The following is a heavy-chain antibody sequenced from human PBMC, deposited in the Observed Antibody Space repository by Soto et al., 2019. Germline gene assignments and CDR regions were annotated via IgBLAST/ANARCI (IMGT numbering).Heavy chain of an antibody. CDR3: ARDLGSGRKKGPRYYYYYGMDV. Sequence: SQTLSLTCAISGDSVSSNSAAWNWIRKSPSRGLEWLGRTYYRSKWYNDYAVSVKSRITINPDTSKNQFSLQLNSVTPEDTAVYYCARDLGSGRKKGPRYYYYYGMDVWGQGTTVTV. CDR1: GDSVSSNSAA. CDR2: TYYRSKWYN. J-gene: IGHJ6*02. D-gene: IGHD3-10*01. V-gene: IGHV6-1*01.